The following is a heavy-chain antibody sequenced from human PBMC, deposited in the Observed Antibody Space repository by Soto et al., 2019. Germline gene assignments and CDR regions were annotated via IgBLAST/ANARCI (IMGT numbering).Heavy chain of an antibody. V-gene: IGHV3-23*01. CDR3: AKRYYDSSARYFDY. CDR2: IGGNGGST. J-gene: IGHJ4*02. Sequence: GGSLRLSCAASGFTFSNYGMSWVRQAPGKGLEWVSTIGGNGGSTYYADSVKGRFTISRDNSKNTLYLQMNSLRAEDTAVYYCAKRYYDSSARYFDYWGQGTLVTVSS. CDR1: GFTFSNYG. D-gene: IGHD3-22*01.